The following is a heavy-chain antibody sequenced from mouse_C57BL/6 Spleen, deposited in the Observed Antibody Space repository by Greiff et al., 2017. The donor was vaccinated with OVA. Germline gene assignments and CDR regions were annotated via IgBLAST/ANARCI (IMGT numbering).Heavy chain of an antibody. J-gene: IGHJ3*01. CDR2: INPNNGGT. CDR3: ATPYYGSSLWFAY. D-gene: IGHD1-1*01. CDR1: GYTFTDYY. Sequence: VQLQQSGPELVKPGASVKISCKASGYTFTDYYMNWVKQSHGKSLEWIGDINPNNGGTSYNQKFKGKATLTVDKSSSTAYMELRSLTSEDSAVYYCATPYYGSSLWFAYWGQGTLVTVSA. V-gene: IGHV1-26*01.